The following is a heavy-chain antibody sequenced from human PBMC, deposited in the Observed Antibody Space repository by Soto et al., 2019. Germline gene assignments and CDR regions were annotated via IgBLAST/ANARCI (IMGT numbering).Heavy chain of an antibody. CDR3: AKDIGFQQHLFVFDN. D-gene: IGHD6-13*01. CDR1: GGTFSNYA. CDR2: ILPIFTTA. V-gene: IGHV1-69*01. Sequence: QVQLVQSGAEVKKPGSSVKVSCKASGGTFSNYAFSWVRQAPGQGLEWMGGILPIFTTATYAPKFQDRVTITADESTSTVYMDLSSLRSEDTALYYCAKDIGFQQHLFVFDNWGQGTLDTVSS. J-gene: IGHJ4*02.